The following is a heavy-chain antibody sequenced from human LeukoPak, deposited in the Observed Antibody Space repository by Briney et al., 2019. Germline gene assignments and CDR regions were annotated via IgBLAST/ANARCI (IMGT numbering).Heavy chain of an antibody. D-gene: IGHD3-10*01. CDR2: ISAYNGNT. Sequence: ASVKVSCKDSGYTFTSYGISWVRQAPGQRLEWMGWISAYNGNTNYAQKLQGRVTMTTDTSTSTAYMELRSLRSDDTAVYYCARDRMVRGVISNWFDPWGQGTLVTVSS. CDR1: GYTFTSYG. CDR3: ARDRMVRGVISNWFDP. V-gene: IGHV1-18*01. J-gene: IGHJ5*02.